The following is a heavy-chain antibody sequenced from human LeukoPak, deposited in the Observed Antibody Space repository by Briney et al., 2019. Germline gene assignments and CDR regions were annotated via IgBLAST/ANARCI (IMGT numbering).Heavy chain of an antibody. CDR3: ARSGVGYFYDSTGYYPLDY. D-gene: IGHD3-22*01. Sequence: APVKVSCKASGYTFTNYGISWVRQAPGQGLEWMGWISAYTGNTNYAQNLQGRVTMTTDTSTGTAYMELRSLRSDDTAVYYCARSGVGYFYDSTGYYPLDYWGQGTLVTVSS. CDR2: ISAYTGNT. V-gene: IGHV1-18*01. CDR1: GYTFTNYG. J-gene: IGHJ4*02.